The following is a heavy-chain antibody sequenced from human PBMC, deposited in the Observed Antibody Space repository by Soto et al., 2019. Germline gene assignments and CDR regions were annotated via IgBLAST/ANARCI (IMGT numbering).Heavy chain of an antibody. CDR2: IIPIFDTA. D-gene: IGHD6-19*01. Sequence: QVQLVQSGADVKKPGSSVKVSCKAPRGTFSSYAISWVRQAPGQGLEWMGGIIPIFDTANYAQNFQGRVTITADESTSTAYMELSSLRSEDTAVYYCARGRLGQLLAYYYYYGMDVWGQGTTVTVSS. V-gene: IGHV1-69*12. J-gene: IGHJ6*02. CDR3: ARGRLGQLLAYYYYYGMDV. CDR1: RGTFSSYA.